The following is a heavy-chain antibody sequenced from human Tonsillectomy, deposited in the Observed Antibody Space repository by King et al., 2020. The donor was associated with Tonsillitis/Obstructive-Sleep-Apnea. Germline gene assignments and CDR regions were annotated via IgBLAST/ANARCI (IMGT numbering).Heavy chain of an antibody. V-gene: IGHV4-59*01. CDR2: IYYSGST. J-gene: IGHJ3*02. D-gene: IGHD2-8*01. CDR3: AREGAVMNAFDI. CDR1: GGSISSYY. Sequence: QLQESGPGLVKPSETLSLTCTVSGGSISSYYWSWIRQPPGKGLGWIAYIYYSGSTKYNPSLKSRVTLSVDTSKNQFSLKLSSVTAADTAVYYCAREGAVMNAFDIWGPGTMVTVSS.